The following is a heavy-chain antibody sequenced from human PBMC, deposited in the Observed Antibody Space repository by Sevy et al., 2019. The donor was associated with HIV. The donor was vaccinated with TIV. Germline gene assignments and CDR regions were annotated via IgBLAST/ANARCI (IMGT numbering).Heavy chain of an antibody. CDR1: GFTFSSYW. CDR3: ARNTHPFYYYYGMDV. D-gene: IGHD5-18*01. Sequence: GGSLRLSCAASGFTFSSYWMHWVRQAPGKGLVWVSRINSDGSSTSYADSVKGRFIISRDNAKNTLYLQMNSLRAEDTAVYYCARNTHPFYYYYGMDVWGQGTTVTVSS. J-gene: IGHJ6*02. V-gene: IGHV3-74*01. CDR2: INSDGSST.